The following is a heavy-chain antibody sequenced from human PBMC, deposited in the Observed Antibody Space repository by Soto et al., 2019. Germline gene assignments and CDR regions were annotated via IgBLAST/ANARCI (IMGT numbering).Heavy chain of an antibody. D-gene: IGHD2-21*02. CDR3: AKDPEVVVTAPDY. CDR1: GFTFSSYA. Sequence: GSLGLSCAASGFTFSSYAMNWVRQAPGKGLEWVSAISGSGGSTYYVDSVKGRFTISRDNSRNTLYLQMNSLRAEDTAVYYCAKDPEVVVTAPDYWGQGTLVTVSS. CDR2: ISGSGGST. J-gene: IGHJ4*02. V-gene: IGHV3-23*01.